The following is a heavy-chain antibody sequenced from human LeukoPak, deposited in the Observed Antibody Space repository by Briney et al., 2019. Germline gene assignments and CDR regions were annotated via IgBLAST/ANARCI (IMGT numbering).Heavy chain of an antibody. CDR1: GGSISIGSHY. J-gene: IGHJ4*02. CDR3: ARHGDYRSRYFDN. CDR2: MLYSGNT. Sequence: SETLFLACTVSGGSISIGSHYWGWVRQPPGKGLEWIASMLYSGNTYYNPSLKSRVTISVDTSKNQFSLRLTSVTAADTTVYYCARHGDYRSRYFDNWGQGTLVTVSS. V-gene: IGHV4-39*01. D-gene: IGHD4-17*01.